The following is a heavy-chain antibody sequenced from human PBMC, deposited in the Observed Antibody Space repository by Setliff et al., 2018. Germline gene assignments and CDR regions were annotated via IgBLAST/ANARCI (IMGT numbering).Heavy chain of an antibody. J-gene: IGHJ6*03. CDR3: ARDGDILTTYYIYYYYMDV. CDR1: GYTFTGYY. D-gene: IGHD3-9*01. V-gene: IGHV1-2*02. CDR2: INPNSGGT. Sequence: ASVKVSRKASGYTFTGYYIHWVRQAPGPGLEYMGWINPNSGGTNYAPKFQGRVTMTRDTSISTVYMEVSRLRSDDTAVYFCARDGDILTTYYIYYYYMDVWGKGTTVTVSS.